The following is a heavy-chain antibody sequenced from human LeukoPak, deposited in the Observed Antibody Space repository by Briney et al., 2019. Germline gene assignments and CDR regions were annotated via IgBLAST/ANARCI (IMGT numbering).Heavy chain of an antibody. CDR2: ISYDGSNK. D-gene: IGHD6-19*01. Sequence: AGGPLRLSCAASGFTFSSYGMHWVGQAPGKGLEWVAVISYDGSNKYYADSVKGRFTISRDSSKNTLYLQMNSLRAEDTAVYYCAKDQSPIAVAGTLNYWGQGTLVTVSS. J-gene: IGHJ4*02. CDR1: GFTFSSYG. CDR3: AKDQSPIAVAGTLNY. V-gene: IGHV3-30*18.